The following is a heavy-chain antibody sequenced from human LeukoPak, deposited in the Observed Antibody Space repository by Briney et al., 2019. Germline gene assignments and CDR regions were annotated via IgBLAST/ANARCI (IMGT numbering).Heavy chain of an antibody. CDR3: SRDRSRGYSFT. V-gene: IGHV3-33*01. CDR1: GFSFSLYG. D-gene: IGHD5-12*01. CDR2: IWAAGNDD. Sequence: QPGGSLRLSCGASGFSFSLYGMHWVRQAPGKGLEWVAFIWAAGNDDFYADSVKGRFTISRDNSRNTLYLQMSNLRADDTAMYYCSRDRSRGYSFTWGQGTLVTVS. J-gene: IGHJ5*02.